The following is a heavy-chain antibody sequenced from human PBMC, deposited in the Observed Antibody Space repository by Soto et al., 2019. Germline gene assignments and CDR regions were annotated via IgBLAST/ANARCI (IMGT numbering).Heavy chain of an antibody. CDR3: ATNEGRDGYSFDY. J-gene: IGHJ4*02. Sequence: SVKVSCKASGVTFSRQDMRWVRQAPGQGLEWMGGSIPIFGTPQYAEKFQDRVTITADESTSTATMELSSLTSEDTAVYYCATNEGRDGYSFDYWGQGTLVTVSS. D-gene: IGHD5-12*01. CDR2: SIPIFGTP. CDR1: GVTFSRQD. V-gene: IGHV1-69*13.